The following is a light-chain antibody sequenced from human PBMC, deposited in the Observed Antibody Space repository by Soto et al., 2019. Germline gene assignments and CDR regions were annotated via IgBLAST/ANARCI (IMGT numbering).Light chain of an antibody. Sequence: DIQMTQSPSSLSASVGYRVTITCRASQSISRYLNWYQQKPGKAPELLISSTSTLQSGVPSRFSGSGSGTDFTLTIISLQAEDFATYYCQQSYSHMYTFGQGTLLEIK. CDR2: STS. J-gene: IGKJ2*01. V-gene: IGKV1-39*01. CDR3: QQSYSHMYT. CDR1: QSISRY.